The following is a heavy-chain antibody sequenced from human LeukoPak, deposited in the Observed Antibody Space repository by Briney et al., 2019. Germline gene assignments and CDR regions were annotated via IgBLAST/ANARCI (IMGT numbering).Heavy chain of an antibody. J-gene: IGHJ6*02. Sequence: GGSLRLSCAASGFTFSSYGMHWVRQAPGKGLEWVAFIRYDGSNKYYADSVKGRFTISRDNSKNTLYLQMNSLRPEDTAVYYCARDLPPAPWNGMDVWGQGTTVTVSS. CDR1: GFTFSSYG. CDR2: IRYDGSNK. CDR3: ARDLPPAPWNGMDV. D-gene: IGHD2-2*01. V-gene: IGHV3-30*02.